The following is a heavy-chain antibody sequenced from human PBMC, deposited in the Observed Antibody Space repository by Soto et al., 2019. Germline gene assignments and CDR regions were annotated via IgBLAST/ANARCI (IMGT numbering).Heavy chain of an antibody. CDR2: IKPDGSEK. CDR1: GFTFSNYW. D-gene: IGHD3-22*01. J-gene: IGHJ3*02. V-gene: IGHV3-7*04. Sequence: PGGSLRLSCAASGFTFSNYWMSWVRQAPGKGLEWVANIKPDGSEKFYVDSLKGRFTMSRDNAKNSLYLQMNSLRADDTAVYYCARGDYYDTNGPFSDAFDIWGQGTTVTVSS. CDR3: ARGDYYDTNGPFSDAFDI.